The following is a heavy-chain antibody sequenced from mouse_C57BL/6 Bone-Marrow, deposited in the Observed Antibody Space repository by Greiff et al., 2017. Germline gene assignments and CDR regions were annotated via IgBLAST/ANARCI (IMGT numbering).Heavy chain of an antibody. Sequence: VQLQESGAELVKPGASVKISCKASGYAFSSSWMNWVKQRPGKGLEWIGQIYPGDGDTNYNQKFKDKATLTVDKSSSTAYMQLSSLTSEDAAVYYCAREFRAMDYWGQGTSVTVSS. V-gene: IGHV1-80*01. CDR2: IYPGDGDT. CDR3: AREFRAMDY. CDR1: GYAFSSSW. J-gene: IGHJ4*01.